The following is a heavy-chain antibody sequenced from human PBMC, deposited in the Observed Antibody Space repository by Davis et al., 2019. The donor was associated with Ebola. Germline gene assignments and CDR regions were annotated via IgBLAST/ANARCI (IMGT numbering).Heavy chain of an antibody. D-gene: IGHD2-2*02. CDR3: ARVRDIVVVPAAISGWFDP. Sequence: SETLSLTCTVSGGSISSYYWSWIRQPPGKGLEWIGYIYYSGSTNYNPSLKSRVTISVDTSKNQFSLKLSSVTAADTAVYYCARVRDIVVVPAAISGWFDPRGQGTLVTVSS. CDR1: GGSISSYY. CDR2: IYYSGST. V-gene: IGHV4-59*01. J-gene: IGHJ5*02.